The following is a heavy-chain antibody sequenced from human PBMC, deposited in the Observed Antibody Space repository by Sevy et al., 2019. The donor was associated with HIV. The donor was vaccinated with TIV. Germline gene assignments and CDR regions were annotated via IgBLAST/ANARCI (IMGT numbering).Heavy chain of an antibody. J-gene: IGHJ2*01. D-gene: IGHD3-10*01. CDR3: VRGSPSGSEIFLGSSNADNWYFDL. V-gene: IGHV3-13*01. CDR2: IGTAGDT. Sequence: GGSLRLSCAASGFTFSDYAMHWVRQLSGKGLEWVSSIGTAGDTYYLGSVEGRFTISRENATNSVYLQMRSLRAGDTATYYGVRGSPSGSEIFLGSSNADNWYFDLWGRGTLVTVSS. CDR1: GFTFSDYA.